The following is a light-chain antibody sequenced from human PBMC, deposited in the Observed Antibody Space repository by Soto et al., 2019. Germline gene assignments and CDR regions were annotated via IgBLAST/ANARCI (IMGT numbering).Light chain of an antibody. J-gene: IGKJ2*01. Sequence: EIVMTQSPATLSVSPGERATLSCRASQSVSSNLAWYQQKPGQAPRLLIYGASTRATAIPARFSGSGSGTEFTLTIISMQSADFAVYSCSQYKNRPPYNFGQGTKLELK. CDR2: GAS. V-gene: IGKV3-15*01. CDR1: QSVSSN. CDR3: SQYKNRPPYN.